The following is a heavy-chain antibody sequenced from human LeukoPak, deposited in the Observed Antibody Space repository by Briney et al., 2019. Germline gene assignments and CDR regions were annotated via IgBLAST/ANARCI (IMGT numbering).Heavy chain of an antibody. J-gene: IGHJ6*02. CDR3: ASTSSDYYYYGMDV. CDR1: GYTFTGYY. D-gene: IGHD2/OR15-2a*01. CDR2: INPNSGGT. V-gene: IGHV1-2*02. Sequence: GASVKVSCKASGYTFTGYYMHWMRQAPGQGLEWMGWINPNSGGTNYAQKFQGRVTMTRDTSISTAYMELSRLRSDDTAVYYCASTSSDYYYYGMDVWGQGTTVAVSS.